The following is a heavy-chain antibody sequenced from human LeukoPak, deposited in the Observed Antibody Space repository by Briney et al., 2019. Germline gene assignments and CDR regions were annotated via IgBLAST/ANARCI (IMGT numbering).Heavy chain of an antibody. J-gene: IGHJ4*02. CDR1: GFTFGSYG. D-gene: IGHD3-10*01. CDR3: ANAPWGVRGVHDY. V-gene: IGHV3-30*02. Sequence: GGSLRLSCAASGFTFGSYGMHWVRQAPGKGLEWVAFIRYDGSDKYYADSVKGRFTISRDNSKNTLYLQMNSLRAEDTAVYYCANAPWGVRGVHDYWGQGTLVTVSS. CDR2: IRYDGSDK.